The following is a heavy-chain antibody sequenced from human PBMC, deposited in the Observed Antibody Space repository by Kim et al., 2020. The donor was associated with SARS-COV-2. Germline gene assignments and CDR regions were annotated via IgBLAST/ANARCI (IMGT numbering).Heavy chain of an antibody. CDR1: GFTFDDYA. D-gene: IGHD4-17*01. CDR2: ISWNSGSI. J-gene: IGHJ4*02. CDR3: AKDRSDDYGDYFDY. Sequence: GGSLRLSCAASGFTFDDYAMHWVRQAPGKGLEWVSGISWNSGSIGYADSVKGRFTISRDNAKNSLYLQMNRLRAEDTALYYCAKDRSDDYGDYFDYWGQGTLGTVSS. V-gene: IGHV3-9*01.